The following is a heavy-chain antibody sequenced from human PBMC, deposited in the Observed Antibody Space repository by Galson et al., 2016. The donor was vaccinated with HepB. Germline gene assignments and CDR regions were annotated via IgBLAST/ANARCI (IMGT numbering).Heavy chain of an antibody. Sequence: SVKVSCKASGYTFTKYYMQWVRQAPGQGLQWMGIINPSDGIASYAQKFQGRVTMTRDTSTGTVYMEPSSLRFDDTAVYYCARRDYDFYMDVWGKGTTVTVSS. J-gene: IGHJ6*03. D-gene: IGHD5-24*01. CDR2: INPSDGIA. V-gene: IGHV1-46*01. CDR1: GYTFTKYY. CDR3: ARRDYDFYMDV.